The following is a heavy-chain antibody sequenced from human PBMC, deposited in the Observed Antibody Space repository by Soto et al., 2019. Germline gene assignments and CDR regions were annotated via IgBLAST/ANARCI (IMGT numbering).Heavy chain of an antibody. CDR3: ARDRDFWSGSYYYYMDV. CDR2: ISGYNGIT. CDR1: GYTFTSYG. J-gene: IGHJ6*03. Sequence: QVQLVQSGAEVKKPGASVKVSCKASGYTFTSYGISWVRQAPGQGLEWMGWISGYNGITNYAQKLQGRVTMTTDTSTSTGYMELRSLRSDDTAVYYCARDRDFWSGSYYYYMDVWGKGTTVTVSS. V-gene: IGHV1-18*01. D-gene: IGHD3-3*01.